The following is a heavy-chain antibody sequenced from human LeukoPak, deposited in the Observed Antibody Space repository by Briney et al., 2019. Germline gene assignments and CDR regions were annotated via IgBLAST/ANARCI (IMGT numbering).Heavy chain of an antibody. J-gene: IGHJ4*02. CDR3: ARVFAVVAATSE. V-gene: IGHV3-21*01. CDR1: RFTFNICR. Sequence: GVSVRLSCAACRFTFNICRMKWLPQGPGKGREGGTSISSSSSNIYYADSVKCRFTISRDNAKSSLYLQMNGLRAEDTAVYYCARVFAVVAATSEWSEGTLVTVSS. CDR2: ISSSSSNI. D-gene: IGHD2-15*01.